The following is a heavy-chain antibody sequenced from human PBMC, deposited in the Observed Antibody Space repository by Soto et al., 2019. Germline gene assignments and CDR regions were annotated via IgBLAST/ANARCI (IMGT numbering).Heavy chain of an antibody. CDR1: GFNFSSYA. Sequence: GGSLRLSCAASGFNFSSYAMHWVRQAPGKGLEWVAVISYDGSNKNHADTVKGRFTISRDNSKNTLYLQMNSLRAEDTAVYYCARGYDFWSGYYYPYGMDVWGQGTTVTVSS. CDR2: ISYDGSNK. D-gene: IGHD3-3*01. V-gene: IGHV3-30-3*01. CDR3: ARGYDFWSGYYYPYGMDV. J-gene: IGHJ6*02.